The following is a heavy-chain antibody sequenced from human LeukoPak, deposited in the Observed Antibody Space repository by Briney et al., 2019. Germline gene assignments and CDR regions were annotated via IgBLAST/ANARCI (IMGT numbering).Heavy chain of an antibody. Sequence: SETLSLTCTVSGGSISSYYWSWIRQPPGKGLEWIGYIYYSGSTNYNPSLKSRVTISVDTSKNQFSLKLGSVTAADTAVYYCAIFTSGKFDYWGQGTLVTVSS. D-gene: IGHD1-26*01. CDR2: IYYSGST. V-gene: IGHV4-59*01. CDR1: GGSISSYY. J-gene: IGHJ4*02. CDR3: AIFTSGKFDY.